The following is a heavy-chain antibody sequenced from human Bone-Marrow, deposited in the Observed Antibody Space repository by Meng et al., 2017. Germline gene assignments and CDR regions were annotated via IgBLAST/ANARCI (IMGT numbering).Heavy chain of an antibody. Sequence: GGSLRPSCAASGFTFSGYSMNWVRQAPGKGLEWVSSSSSSSSYIYYADSVKGRFTISRDNAKNSLYLQMNSLRAEDTAVYDCAIVYGSGEDINDYWGQGTLVTVSS. CDR3: AIVYGSGEDINDY. V-gene: IGHV3-21*01. CDR2: SSSSSSYI. J-gene: IGHJ4*02. CDR1: GFTFSGYS. D-gene: IGHD3-10*01.